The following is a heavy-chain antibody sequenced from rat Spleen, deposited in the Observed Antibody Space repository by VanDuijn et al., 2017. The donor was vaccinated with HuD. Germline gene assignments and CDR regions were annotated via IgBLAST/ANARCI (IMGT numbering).Heavy chain of an antibody. CDR3: MTGPPITTVTPFDY. Sequence: EVQLVESGGGLVQPGRSLKLSCAASGFTFSDYNMAWVRQAPKKGLEWVATIIYDGSRTYYRDSVKGRFTISRDNTKSTLYLQMDSLRSEDTATYYCMTGPPITTVTPFDYWGQGVMVTVSS. V-gene: IGHV5S10*01. CDR2: IIYDGSRT. J-gene: IGHJ2*01. CDR1: GFTFSDYN. D-gene: IGHD1-1*01.